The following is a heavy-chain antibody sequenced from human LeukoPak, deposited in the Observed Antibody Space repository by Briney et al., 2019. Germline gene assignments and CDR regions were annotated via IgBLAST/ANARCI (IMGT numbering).Heavy chain of an antibody. CDR3: AREANTYGGDENYFDY. D-gene: IGHD5-12*01. CDR2: IYCSGST. J-gene: IGHJ4*02. Sequence: SETLSLTCAVYGGSFSGYYWSWIRQPPGKGLEWIGYIYCSGSTNYNPSLKSRVTISVDTSKNQFSLKLSSVTAADTAVYYCAREANTYGGDENYFDYWGQGTLVTVSS. CDR1: GGSFSGYY. V-gene: IGHV4-59*01.